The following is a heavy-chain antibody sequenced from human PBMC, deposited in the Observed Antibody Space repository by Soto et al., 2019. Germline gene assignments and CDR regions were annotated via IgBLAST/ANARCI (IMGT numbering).Heavy chain of an antibody. CDR2: ISGSGGST. J-gene: IGHJ4*02. CDR3: AKDRRAPGIAAAGLDY. Sequence: PGGSLRLSCAASGFTFSSYAMSWVRQAPGKGLEWVSAISGSGGSTYYADSVKGRFTISRDNSKNTLYLQMNSLRAEDTAVYYCAKDRRAPGIAAAGLDYWGQGTLVTVSS. CDR1: GFTFSSYA. D-gene: IGHD6-13*01. V-gene: IGHV3-23*01.